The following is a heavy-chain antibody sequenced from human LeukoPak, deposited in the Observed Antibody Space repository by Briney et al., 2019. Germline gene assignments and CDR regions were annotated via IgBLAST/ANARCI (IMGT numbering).Heavy chain of an antibody. V-gene: IGHV4-39*01. CDR2: IYYSENT. J-gene: IGHJ4*02. CDR3: ARNDGDYIFDY. CDR1: GGSISSSSYY. D-gene: IGHD4-17*01. Sequence: SETLSLTCTVSGGSISSSSYYWGWIRQPPGKGLEWIGSIYYSENTHYNPTLKSRVTISVGTSKNQFSLILRSVTAADTAVYYCARNDGDYIFDYWGQGTLVTVSS.